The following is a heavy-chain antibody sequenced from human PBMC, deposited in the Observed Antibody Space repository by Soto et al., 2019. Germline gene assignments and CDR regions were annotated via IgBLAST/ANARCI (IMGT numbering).Heavy chain of an antibody. J-gene: IGHJ4*02. V-gene: IGHV4-59*08. CDR1: GGSISNYY. Sequence: SETLSLTCTVSGGSISNYYWSWIRQPPGKGLEWIGYIYYSGSTNYNPSLKSRVTISVDTSKNQFSLKLSSVTAADTAVYYCAIVYYYDRSVQYDYWGQRTLVPGSA. D-gene: IGHD3-22*01. CDR2: IYYSGST. CDR3: AIVYYYDRSVQYDY.